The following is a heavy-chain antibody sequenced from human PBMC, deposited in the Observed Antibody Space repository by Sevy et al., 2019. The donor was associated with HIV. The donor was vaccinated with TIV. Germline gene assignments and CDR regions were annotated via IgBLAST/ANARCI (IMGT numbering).Heavy chain of an antibody. Sequence: GGSLRLSCAASGFTFSDYYMSWIRQAPGKGLEWVSYISSSGSTIYYADSVKGRFTISRDNAKNSLYQQMNSLRAEDTAVYYCARGGGPPSGSYYPQYYFDYWGQGTLVTVSS. CDR1: GFTFSDYY. V-gene: IGHV3-11*04. D-gene: IGHD1-26*01. J-gene: IGHJ4*02. CDR3: ARGGGPPSGSYYPQYYFDY. CDR2: ISSSGSTI.